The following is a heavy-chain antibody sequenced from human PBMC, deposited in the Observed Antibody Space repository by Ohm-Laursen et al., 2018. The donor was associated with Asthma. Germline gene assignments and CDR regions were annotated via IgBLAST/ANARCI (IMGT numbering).Heavy chain of an antibody. CDR2: IIPIFGTA. Sequence: SVKVSCKASGGTFSSYAITWVRQAPGQGLEWMGGIIPIFGTANYAQKFQGRVTITADESTSTAYMELSSLRSEDTAVYYCARDPSIAVAGTGYFQHWGQGTLVTVSS. CDR3: ARDPSIAVAGTGYFQH. D-gene: IGHD6-19*01. J-gene: IGHJ1*01. V-gene: IGHV1-69*13. CDR1: GGTFSSYA.